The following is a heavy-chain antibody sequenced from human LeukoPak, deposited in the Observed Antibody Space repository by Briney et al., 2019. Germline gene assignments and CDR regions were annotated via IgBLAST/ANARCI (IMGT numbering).Heavy chain of an antibody. V-gene: IGHV1-18*01. Sequence: ASVKASCKASGYTFTSYGISWVRQAPGQGLEWMGWISAYNGNTNYAQKLQGRVTMTTDTSTSTAYMELRSLRSDDTAVYYCARDRAGIAAAGSFDYWGQGTLVTVSS. CDR3: ARDRAGIAAAGSFDY. J-gene: IGHJ4*02. CDR1: GYTFTSYG. CDR2: ISAYNGNT. D-gene: IGHD6-13*01.